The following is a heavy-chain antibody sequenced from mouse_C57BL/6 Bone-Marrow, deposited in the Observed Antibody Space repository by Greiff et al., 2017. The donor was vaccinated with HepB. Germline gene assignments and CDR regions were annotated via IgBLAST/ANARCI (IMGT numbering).Heavy chain of an antibody. V-gene: IGHV1-85*01. J-gene: IGHJ4*01. CDR3: ARGTYYSSMDY. CDR1: GYTFTSYD. Sequence: QVQLKQSGPELVKPGASVKLSCKASGYTFTSYDINWVKQRPGQGLEWIGCIYPRDGSTKYNQKFKDKATLTADKSSSTAYMQLSSLTSEDSAVYYCARGTYYSSMDYWGQGTSVTVSS. D-gene: IGHD2-12*01. CDR2: IYPRDGST.